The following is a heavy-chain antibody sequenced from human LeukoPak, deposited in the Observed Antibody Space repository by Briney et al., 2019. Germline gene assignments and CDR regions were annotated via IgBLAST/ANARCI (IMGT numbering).Heavy chain of an antibody. CDR3: ARAPGTTFDY. V-gene: IGHV4-38-2*02. CDR2: CYHSGTT. J-gene: IGHJ4*01. Sequence: SETLSLTCNVSGSSIYSGYYWGWIRQPPGKGLEWIGSCYHSGTTYYNPSLKSRVTISVDTSKNQFSLKLNSVTAADTAVYYCARAPGTTFDYWGHGNMVTVSS. CDR1: GSSIYSGYY. D-gene: IGHD4-17*01.